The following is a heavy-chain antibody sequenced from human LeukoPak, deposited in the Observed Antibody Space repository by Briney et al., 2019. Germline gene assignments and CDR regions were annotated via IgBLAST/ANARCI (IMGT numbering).Heavy chain of an antibody. CDR2: INWNGGST. D-gene: IGHD6-6*01. CDR3: ARAAAPPYYYYYMDV. CDR1: GFTFDDYG. J-gene: IGHJ6*03. Sequence: GGSLRLSCAASGFTFDDYGMSWVRQAPGKGLEWVSGINWNGGSTGYADSVKGRFTISRDNAKNSLYLQMNSLRAEDTALYYCARAAAPPYYYYYMDVWGKGTTVTVSS. V-gene: IGHV3-20*04.